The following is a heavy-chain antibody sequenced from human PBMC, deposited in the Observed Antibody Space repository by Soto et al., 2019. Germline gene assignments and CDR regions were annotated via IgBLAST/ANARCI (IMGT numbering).Heavy chain of an antibody. J-gene: IGHJ5*02. D-gene: IGHD6-19*01. CDR1: GGSISSGDYY. CDR3: ARANIAVAGVWFDP. CDR2: IYYSGST. V-gene: IGHV4-30-4*01. Sequence: SETLSLTCTVSGGSISSGDYYWSWIRQPPGKGLEWIGYIYYSGSTYYNPSLKSRVTISVDTSKNQFSLKLSSVTAADTAVYYCARANIAVAGVWFDPWGQGTLVTVSS.